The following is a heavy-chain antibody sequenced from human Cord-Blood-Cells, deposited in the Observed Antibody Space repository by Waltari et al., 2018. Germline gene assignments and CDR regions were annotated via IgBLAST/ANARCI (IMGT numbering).Heavy chain of an antibody. D-gene: IGHD1-26*01. J-gene: IGHJ4*02. CDR1: GFTFSSYW. CDR3: ARDHVGATNDY. CDR2: MKSDGSST. Sequence: EVQLVESGGGLVQPGGSLRLSCAASGFTFSSYWMHWVRQAPGKGLVWVYLMKSDGSSTSYADSVKGRFTISRDNAKNTLYLQMNSLRAEDTAVYYCARDHVGATNDYWGQGTLVTVSS. V-gene: IGHV3-74*01.